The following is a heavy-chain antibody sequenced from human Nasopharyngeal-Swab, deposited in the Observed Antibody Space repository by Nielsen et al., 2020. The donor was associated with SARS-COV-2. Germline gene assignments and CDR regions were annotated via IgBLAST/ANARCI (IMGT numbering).Heavy chain of an antibody. Sequence: GESLKISCVTSGFTFGRYWMTWVRQAPGKGPEWVANIQQDGDITYYLESVKGRFTISRDNAKNSLYLQMNSLRDEDTAVYYCATDWGSSSPFDYWGQGTLVTVSS. CDR3: ATDWGSSSPFDY. V-gene: IGHV3-7*01. J-gene: IGHJ4*02. CDR2: IQQDGDIT. D-gene: IGHD6-6*01. CDR1: GFTFGRYW.